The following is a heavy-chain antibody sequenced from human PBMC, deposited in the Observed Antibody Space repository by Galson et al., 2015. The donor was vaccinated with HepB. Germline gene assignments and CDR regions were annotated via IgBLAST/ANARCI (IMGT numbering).Heavy chain of an antibody. Sequence: SVKVSCKVSGYTLTELSMHWVRQAPGKGLEWMGGFDPEDGETIYAQKFQGRVTMTEDTSTDTAYMELSSLRSEDTAVYYCATTGYGSGSYYIGYYYYGMDVWGQGTTVTVSS. V-gene: IGHV1-24*01. CDR3: ATTGYGSGSYYIGYYYYGMDV. CDR2: FDPEDGET. J-gene: IGHJ6*02. D-gene: IGHD3-10*01. CDR1: GYTLTELS.